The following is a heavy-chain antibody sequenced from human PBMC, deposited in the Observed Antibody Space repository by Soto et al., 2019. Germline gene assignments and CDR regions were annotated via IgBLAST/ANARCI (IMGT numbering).Heavy chain of an antibody. J-gene: IGHJ5*01. D-gene: IGHD6-19*01. Sequence: QVQLVESGGGVVQPGRSLRLSCVVSGFTLSNTGVHWVRQAPGQGLEWVSMISHDGFSQYYLDSEKGRFTISRDNSKNTVYLQMNSLRPEDTSVYYCAKDWGSSGWFNWFDSWGQGTLVTVSS. CDR1: GFTLSNTG. CDR2: ISHDGFSQ. V-gene: IGHV3-30*18. CDR3: AKDWGSSGWFNWFDS.